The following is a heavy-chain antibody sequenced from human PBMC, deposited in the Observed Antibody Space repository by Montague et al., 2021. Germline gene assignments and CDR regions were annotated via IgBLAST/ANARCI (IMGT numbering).Heavy chain of an antibody. Sequence: ETLSLTCTVSSGSIFHAHWSWVRQPPGKGLEWLGSMFYGGATSNNPSLKSRVTMSIDTSTNQFSLKLSFVTAADTAVYYCAKQDYFVSGTSYKGFDPWGLEILVTVSS. D-gene: IGHD3-10*01. J-gene: IGHJ5*02. CDR2: MFYGGAT. CDR1: SGSIFHAH. CDR3: AKQDYFVSGTSYKGFDP. V-gene: IGHV4-59*08.